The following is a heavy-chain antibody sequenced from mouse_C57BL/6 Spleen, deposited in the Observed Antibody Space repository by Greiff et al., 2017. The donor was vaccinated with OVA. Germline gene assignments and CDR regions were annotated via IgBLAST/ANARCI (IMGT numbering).Heavy chain of an antibody. V-gene: IGHV1-82*01. CDR2: IYPGDGDT. CDR3: ARSGYYGSYFDY. CDR1: GYAFSSSW. J-gene: IGHJ2*01. D-gene: IGHD1-1*01. Sequence: VKLQESGPELVKPGASVKISCKASGYAFSSSWMNWVKQRPGKGLEWIGRIYPGDGDTNYNGKFKGKATLTADKSSSTAYMQLSSLTSEDSAVYFCARSGYYGSYFDYWGQGTTLTVSS.